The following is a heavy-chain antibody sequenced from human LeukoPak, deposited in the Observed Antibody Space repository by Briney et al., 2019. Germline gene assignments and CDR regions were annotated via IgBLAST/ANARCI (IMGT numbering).Heavy chain of an antibody. D-gene: IGHD2-15*01. V-gene: IGHV4-30-2*01. CDR1: GGSISSGGYS. CDR3: ARGPMGCSGGSCYFGWFDP. Sequence: SSETLSLTCAVSGGSISSGGYSWSWIRQPPGKGLEWIGYIYHSGSTYYNPSLKSRVTISVDRAKNQFSLKLSSVTAAATAVYYCARGPMGCSGGSCYFGWFDPWGQGTLVTVSS. CDR2: IYHSGST. J-gene: IGHJ5*02.